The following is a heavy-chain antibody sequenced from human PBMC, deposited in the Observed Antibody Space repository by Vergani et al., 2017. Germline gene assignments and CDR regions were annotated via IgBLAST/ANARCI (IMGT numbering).Heavy chain of an antibody. V-gene: IGHV4-59*02. CDR1: GVSVNSYY. Sequence: QVKLQESGPGLVKPSETLSLTCTVSGVSVNSYYWSWIRQPPGKGLEWMGYVSFRRDTLYDPSVKGRMTISLNTSSNQFALYLTSVTAADTAVYYCASDTHSGQRADRWGQGILVTVTS. J-gene: IGHJ5*02. CDR2: VSFRRDT. CDR3: ASDTHSGQRADR. D-gene: IGHD6-19*01.